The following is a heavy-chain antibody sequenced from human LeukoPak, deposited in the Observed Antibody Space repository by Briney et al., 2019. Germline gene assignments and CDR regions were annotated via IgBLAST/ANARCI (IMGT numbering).Heavy chain of an antibody. CDR2: IYTSGST. V-gene: IGHV4-4*09. D-gene: IGHD6-19*01. CDR1: GGSISRYY. Sequence: SETLSLTCTVSGGSISRYYWSWIRQPPGKGLEWIGYIYTSGSTNYNPSLKSRVTISVDTSKNQFSLKLSSVTAADTAVYYCARTATGYSSGWNQDFFFDYWGQGTLVTVSS. CDR3: ARTATGYSSGWNQDFFFDY. J-gene: IGHJ4*02.